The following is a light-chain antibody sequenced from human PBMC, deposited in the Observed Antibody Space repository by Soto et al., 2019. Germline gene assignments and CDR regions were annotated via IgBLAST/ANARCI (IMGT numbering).Light chain of an antibody. V-gene: IGLV3-25*03. CDR3: QSADNSGIYYV. CDR1: ALPKQN. Sequence: SYELTQTPSVSVSLGQTARITCSGDALPKQNAYWYQQKPGQAPVLVIYKDIERPSGIPERFSGSSSGTTVTLTISRVQAEDEADYYCQSADNSGIYYVFGTGTKLTVL. CDR2: KDI. J-gene: IGLJ1*01.